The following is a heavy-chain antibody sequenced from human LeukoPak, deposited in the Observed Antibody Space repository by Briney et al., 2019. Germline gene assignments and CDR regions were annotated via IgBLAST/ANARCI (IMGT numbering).Heavy chain of an antibody. D-gene: IGHD1-26*01. V-gene: IGHV3-21*01. CDR1: GFTFSSYS. CDR3: ARDTGPGSSGLFDY. Sequence: PGGSLRLSCAASGFTFSSYSMNWVRQAPGKGLEWVSSISSSSSYIYYADSVKGRFTISRDNAKNSLYLQMNSLRAEDTAVYYCARDTGPGSSGLFDYWGQGTLVTVSS. J-gene: IGHJ4*02. CDR2: ISSSSSYI.